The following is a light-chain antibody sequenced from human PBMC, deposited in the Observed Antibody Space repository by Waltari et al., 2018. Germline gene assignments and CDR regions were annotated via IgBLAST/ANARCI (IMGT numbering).Light chain of an antibody. J-gene: IGKJ2*01. CDR1: QSVGSY. Sequence: EIVLTQSPATLSLSPGDTATLSCRASQSVGSYLAWHQQRPGQPPRLLIYDASNRATGVPARFRGSGSGTDFTLTISSLEAEDFAVYYCQQRSNWTPHTFGQGARLEIK. CDR3: QQRSNWTPHT. V-gene: IGKV3-11*01. CDR2: DAS.